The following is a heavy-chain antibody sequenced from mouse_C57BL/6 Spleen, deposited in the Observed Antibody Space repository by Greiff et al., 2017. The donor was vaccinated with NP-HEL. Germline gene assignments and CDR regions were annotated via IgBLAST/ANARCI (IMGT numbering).Heavy chain of an antibody. V-gene: IGHV5-9*01. CDR1: GFTFSSYS. J-gene: IGHJ4*01. CDR3: ARGPSYDYYALDY. CDR2: ISGGGGNT. Sequence: EVQVVESGGGLVKPGGSLKLSCAASGFTFSSYSMSWVRQTPEKRLEWVATISGGGGNTYYPDSVKGRFTISRDNAKNTLYLQMSSLRSEDTALYYCARGPSYDYYALDYWGKGTSVTVSS.